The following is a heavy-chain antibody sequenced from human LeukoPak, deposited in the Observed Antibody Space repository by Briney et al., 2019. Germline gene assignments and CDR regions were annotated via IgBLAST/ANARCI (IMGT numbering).Heavy chain of an antibody. CDR1: GVIISSYA. CDR2: INGRGDNT. Sequence: GGSLRLSCAASGVIISSYAMSWVRQAPGKGLEWVSAINGRGDNTYCADFVKGRFTISRDNSKSTVYLQMNSLRTEDTAVYYCAKDRVSPGFNWFDPWGQGTLVTVSS. D-gene: IGHD2/OR15-2a*01. J-gene: IGHJ5*02. CDR3: AKDRVSPGFNWFDP. V-gene: IGHV3-23*01.